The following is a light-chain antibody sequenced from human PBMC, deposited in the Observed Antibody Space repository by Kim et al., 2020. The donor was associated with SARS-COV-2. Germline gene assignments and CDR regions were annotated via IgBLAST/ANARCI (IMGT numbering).Light chain of an antibody. CDR2: GAS. Sequence: AFGGDRVTSTCRARQSIRSYLKWYQQKPGKAPKGLIYGASKLQSEVRSRFSGSGSGTDFTLTINSLQPEDFATYYCQQSYSTPRTFGPGTKVDSK. CDR1: QSIRSY. J-gene: IGKJ3*01. V-gene: IGKV1-39*01. CDR3: QQSYSTPRT.